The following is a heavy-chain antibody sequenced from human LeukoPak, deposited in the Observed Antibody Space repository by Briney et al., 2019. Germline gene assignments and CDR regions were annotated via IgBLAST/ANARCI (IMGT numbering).Heavy chain of an antibody. J-gene: IGHJ4*02. Sequence: SETLSLTCTVSGGSISSSSYYWGWIRQPPGKGLEWIGSIYYSGSTYYNPSLKSRVTISVDTSKNQFSLKLSSVTAADTAVYYCARQGYSSSWPLFDYWGQGTLVTVSS. CDR2: IYYSGST. CDR3: ARQGYSSSWPLFDY. D-gene: IGHD6-13*01. CDR1: GGSISSSSYY. V-gene: IGHV4-39*01.